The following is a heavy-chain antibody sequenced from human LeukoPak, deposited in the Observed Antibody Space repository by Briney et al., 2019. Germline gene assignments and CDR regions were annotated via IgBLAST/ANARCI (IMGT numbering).Heavy chain of an antibody. V-gene: IGHV3-7*04. CDR2: IQQDGSEK. Sequence: GGSLRLSCAASGFTFSDYWMSWVRQAPGKGLEWVANIQQDGSEKYYVDSVKGRFTISRDNAKKSLFLQVSSLRGEDTAVYYCARDRGFSYGIDFWGQGALVTVSS. J-gene: IGHJ4*02. CDR3: ARDRGFSYGIDF. D-gene: IGHD5-18*01. CDR1: GFTFSDYW.